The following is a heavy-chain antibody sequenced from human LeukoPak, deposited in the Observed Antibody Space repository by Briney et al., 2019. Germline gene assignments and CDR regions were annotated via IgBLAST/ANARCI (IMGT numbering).Heavy chain of an antibody. D-gene: IGHD2-15*01. CDR2: ISYSGST. V-gene: IGHV4-31*03. J-gene: IGHJ4*02. CDR3: ARDGVGSGLFDY. CDR1: GDSMSSGDYY. Sequence: SETLSLTCSVSGDSMSSGDYYWNWIRQHPDKGLEWIGYISYSGSTFYHPSLDRRLSISLDTSKNQFYLKLRSVTAADTAIYYCARDGVGSGLFDYWGQGTRVTVSS.